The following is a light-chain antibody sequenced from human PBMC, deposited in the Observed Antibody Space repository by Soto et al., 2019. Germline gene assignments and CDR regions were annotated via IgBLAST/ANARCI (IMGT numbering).Light chain of an antibody. J-gene: IGLJ7*01. V-gene: IGLV2-14*01. CDR2: EVS. Sequence: QSVLTQPASVSGSPGQSITISCTGTSSDVGAYKYVSWYQQHPGKAPKLMIYEVSNRPSGVSNRFSGSKSGNTDSLTISGLQAEDEADYYCSSYTPSTTLVFGGGTQLDVL. CDR1: SSDVGAYKY. CDR3: SSYTPSTTLV.